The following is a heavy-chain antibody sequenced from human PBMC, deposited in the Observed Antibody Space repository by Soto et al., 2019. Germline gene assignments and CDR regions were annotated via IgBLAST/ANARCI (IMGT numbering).Heavy chain of an antibody. V-gene: IGHV3-7*03. CDR1: GFTFISSF. CDR3: ARYFRGSGRYFFDY. J-gene: IGHJ4*02. CDR2: IKQDGGGT. Sequence: GGSLRLSCVASGFTFISSFMGWVRQAPGKGLEWVANIKQDGGGTYYVDSVEGRFTISRDNAKDSLYLQMNRLRGEDTAVYYCARYFRGSGRYFFDYWGQGTLVTVSS. D-gene: IGHD6-19*01.